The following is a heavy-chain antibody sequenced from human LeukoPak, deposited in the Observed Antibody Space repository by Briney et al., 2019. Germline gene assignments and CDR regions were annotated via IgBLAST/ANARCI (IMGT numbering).Heavy chain of an antibody. D-gene: IGHD1-26*01. Sequence: PGGSLRLSCAASGVTVSSNYMIWVRQAPGKGLEWISVIYSGGSTFYADSVKGRFTISRDNSKNTLYLQMNSLRAEDTAVYYCAKDDIVGATLLFDYWGQGTLVTVSS. CDR1: GVTVSSNY. CDR2: IYSGGST. CDR3: AKDDIVGATLLFDY. V-gene: IGHV3-53*01. J-gene: IGHJ4*02.